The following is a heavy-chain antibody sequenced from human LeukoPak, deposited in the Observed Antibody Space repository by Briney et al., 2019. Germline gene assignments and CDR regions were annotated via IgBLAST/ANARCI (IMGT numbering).Heavy chain of an antibody. CDR2: IYHSVST. J-gene: IGHJ3*02. V-gene: IGHV4-38-2*02. CDR3: ARVTQQQLTDAFNI. Sequence: SETLSLTCTVSGYSINRGYYWGWIRQPPGMGLDWIGSIYHSVSTFYNPSLKTRVTISVDTSKNYFFLKLSSVTAADTAVYYCARVTQQQLTDAFNIWGQGTMVTVSS. CDR1: GYSINRGYY. D-gene: IGHD6-13*01.